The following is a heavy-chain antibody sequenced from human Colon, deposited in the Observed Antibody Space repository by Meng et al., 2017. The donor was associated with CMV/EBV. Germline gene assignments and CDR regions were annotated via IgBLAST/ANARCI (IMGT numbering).Heavy chain of an antibody. D-gene: IGHD2-2*01. Sequence: GGSLRLSCAASGFTFSSYSMNWVRQAPGKGLEWVSSISSSSSYIYYADSVKGRFTISRDNAKNTLYLQMNSLRVEDTAVYYCARDGFTGYAGWFDPWGQGTQVTVSS. J-gene: IGHJ5*02. V-gene: IGHV3-21*01. CDR3: ARDGFTGYAGWFDP. CDR2: ISSSSSYI. CDR1: GFTFSSYS.